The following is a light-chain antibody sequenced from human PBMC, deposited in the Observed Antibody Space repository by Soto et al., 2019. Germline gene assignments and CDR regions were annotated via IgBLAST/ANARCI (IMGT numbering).Light chain of an antibody. CDR1: QSISSY. CDR2: DTS. V-gene: IGKV3-11*01. CDR3: QQRSTCPGWR. Sequence: ESVLTQSPATLSLSPGERATLSCRASQSISSYFAWYQQKPGQAPRLLIYDTSTRATGIPARFSGSGSGTALTLTISALDPKVFAFYYSQQRSTCPGWRFGQGTKVDIK. J-gene: IGKJ1*01.